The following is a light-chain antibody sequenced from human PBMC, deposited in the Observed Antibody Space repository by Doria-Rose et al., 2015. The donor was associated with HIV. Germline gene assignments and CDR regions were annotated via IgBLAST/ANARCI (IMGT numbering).Light chain of an antibody. V-gene: IGKV3-15*01. CDR3: HQYNNWPT. CDR1: QSVSTD. CDR2: GAS. Sequence: MTQSPETLSVSPGESATLSYRASQSVSTDLAWYQHKPGQAPRLLIWGASTRATGIPARFSGSGSGTEFTLTISSLQSEDFAIYFCHQYNNWPTFGQGTRLDIK. J-gene: IGKJ5*01.